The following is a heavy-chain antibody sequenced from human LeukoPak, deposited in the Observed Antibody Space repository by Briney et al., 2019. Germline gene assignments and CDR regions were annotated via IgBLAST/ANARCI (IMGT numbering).Heavy chain of an antibody. V-gene: IGHV3-7*03. CDR2: IKQDGSEK. CDR3: ARDKGDYDSSGSLFVF. CDR1: GFTFSRYW. Sequence: GGSLRLSCAASGFTFSRYWMSWVRQAPRKGLEWVANIKQDGSEKYYVDSVKGRFTISRDNAKNSLYLQMNYLRDGDTAVYYCARDKGDYDSSGSLFVFGGQGTLVTVSS. J-gene: IGHJ4*02. D-gene: IGHD3-22*01.